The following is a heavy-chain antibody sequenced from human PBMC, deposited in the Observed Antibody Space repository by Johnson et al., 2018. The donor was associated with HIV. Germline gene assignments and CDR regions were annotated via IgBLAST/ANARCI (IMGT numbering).Heavy chain of an antibody. CDR2: INWNGGSI. J-gene: IGHJ3*02. CDR1: GFTFDDYG. V-gene: IGHV3-20*04. Sequence: VQLVESGGGVVQPGRSLRLSCVASGFTFDDYGMSWVRQAPGKGLEWVSGINWNGGSIHYADSVKGRFTISRYNSKNTLYLQMNSLRVEDTAVYYCASEVRGVLDIWGQGTMVTVSS. CDR3: ASEVRGVLDI. D-gene: IGHD3-10*01.